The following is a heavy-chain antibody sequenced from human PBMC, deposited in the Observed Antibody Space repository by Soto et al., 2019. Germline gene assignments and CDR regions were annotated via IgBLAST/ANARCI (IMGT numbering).Heavy chain of an antibody. CDR2: IYYSGST. CDR3: ARLNGAAMVTPQFDY. V-gene: IGHV4-59*01. CDR1: GGSISSYY. D-gene: IGHD5-18*01. J-gene: IGHJ4*02. Sequence: SETLSLTCTVSGGSISSYYWSWIRQPPGKGLEWIGYIYYSGSTNYNPSLKSRVTISVDTSKNQFSLKLSSVAAADTAVYYCARLNGAAMVTPQFDYWGQGTLVTVSS.